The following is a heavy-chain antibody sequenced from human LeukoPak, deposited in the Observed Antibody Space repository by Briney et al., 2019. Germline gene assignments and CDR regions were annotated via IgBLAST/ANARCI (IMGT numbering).Heavy chain of an antibody. V-gene: IGHV1-18*01. CDR3: TRDLAVGSSYYFYGMDV. CDR1: GYTFTRYG. D-gene: IGHD4-23*01. J-gene: IGHJ6*02. CDR2: ISAYNGNT. Sequence: ASVKVSCKASGYTFTRYGISGVRQAPGQGREWMGWISAYNGNTNLAQKLQGRVTMTKDTSTTTAYLELRSRRSDATAVYCCTRDLAVGSSYYFYGMDVWGQGTTVTVSS.